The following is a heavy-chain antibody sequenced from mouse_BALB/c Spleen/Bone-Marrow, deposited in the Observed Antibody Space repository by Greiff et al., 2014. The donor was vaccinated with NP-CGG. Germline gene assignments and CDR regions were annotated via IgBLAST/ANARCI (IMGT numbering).Heavy chain of an antibody. CDR2: IDPANGNT. V-gene: IGHV14-3*02. D-gene: IGHD2-14*01. CDR3: ASYRDAWYFDA. Sequence: EVQLQQSGAELVKPGASVKLSCTASGFNIKDTYMHWVKQRPEQGLEWIGRIDPANGNTKYDPKFQGKATITADTSSNTAYLQLSSLTSEDTAVYYCASYRDAWYFDAWGAGTTVTVSS. J-gene: IGHJ1*01. CDR1: GFNIKDTY.